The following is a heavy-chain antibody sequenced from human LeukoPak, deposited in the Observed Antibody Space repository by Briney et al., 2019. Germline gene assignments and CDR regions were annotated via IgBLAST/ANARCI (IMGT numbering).Heavy chain of an antibody. CDR3: ARHSALLWFGELSGPYSYMDV. J-gene: IGHJ6*03. CDR1: GYSFTSYW. CDR2: IYTGDSDT. Sequence: GESLKISCKGSGYSFTSYWIGWVRQMPGQGLELMGIIYTGDSDTRYSPSFQGQVTISADKSIRTAYLHWSSLKASETAMYYCARHSALLWFGELSGPYSYMDVWGKGTTVTISS. D-gene: IGHD3-10*01. V-gene: IGHV5-51*01.